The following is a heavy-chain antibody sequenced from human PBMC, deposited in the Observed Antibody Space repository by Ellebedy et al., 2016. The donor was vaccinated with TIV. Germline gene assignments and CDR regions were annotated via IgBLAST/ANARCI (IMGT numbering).Heavy chain of an antibody. V-gene: IGHV3-7*01. D-gene: IGHD4-23*01. CDR1: GFTFSSYW. Sequence: GESLKISCAVSGFTFSSYWMSWVRQAPGKGLEWVANIKHDGSEKYYVDSVKGRFTISRDDAKNSLYLQMNSLRAGDTAVYYGARDRARDTVVNYYFYGMDVWGQGPTVTVSS. J-gene: IGHJ6*02. CDR3: ARDRARDTVVNYYFYGMDV. CDR2: IKHDGSEK.